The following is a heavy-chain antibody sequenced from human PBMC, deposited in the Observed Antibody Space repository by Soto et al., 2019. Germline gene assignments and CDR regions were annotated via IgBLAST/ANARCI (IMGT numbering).Heavy chain of an antibody. V-gene: IGHV4-39*01. CDR3: LRRCSALQWWFDS. CDR1: GGSISSSSYY. Sequence: SETLSLTCTVSGGSISSSSYYWGWIRQPPGKGLEWIGSIYYSGSTYYNPSLKSRVTISVDTSKNQFSLKLTSVTAADTAVFYCLRRCSALQWWFDSWGQGT. CDR2: IYYSGST. D-gene: IGHD2-15*01. J-gene: IGHJ5*01.